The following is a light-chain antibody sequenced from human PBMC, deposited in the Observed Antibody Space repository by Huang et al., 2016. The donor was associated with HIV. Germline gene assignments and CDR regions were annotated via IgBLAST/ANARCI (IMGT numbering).Light chain of an antibody. CDR3: QQFDNSLT. Sequence: DIQMTQSPSSLSASVGDRVTITCQASQDIRNHLNWYQQKPGKAPNLLIYDAFSLQTGVPSRFSGSGSGTDYTLIISSLQPEDFATYYCQQFDNSLTFGAGTKVGIK. CDR1: QDIRNH. V-gene: IGKV1-33*01. J-gene: IGKJ4*01. CDR2: DAF.